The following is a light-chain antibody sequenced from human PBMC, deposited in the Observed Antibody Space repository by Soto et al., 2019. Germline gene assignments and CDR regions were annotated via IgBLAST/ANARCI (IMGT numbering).Light chain of an antibody. Sequence: DIQMTQSPSTLSAFVGDRVIITCRASQSISSWLAWYQQKQGKAPKFLIYDASSLGSGVPSRFSGSGTGAEVTLTISSLQPDDSATYYCQQYSSYPLTFGQGTKLEI. CDR2: DAS. CDR3: QQYSSYPLT. J-gene: IGKJ2*01. CDR1: QSISSW. V-gene: IGKV1-5*01.